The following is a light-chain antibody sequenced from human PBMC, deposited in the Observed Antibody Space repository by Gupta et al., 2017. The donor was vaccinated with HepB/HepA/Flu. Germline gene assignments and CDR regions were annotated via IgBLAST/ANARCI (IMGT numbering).Light chain of an antibody. CDR2: GAS. CDR1: QSVGSH. V-gene: IGKV3-11*01. Sequence: EIVLTQSPATLSLSPGERATVSCRASQSVGSHLAWYQHKPGQAPRLLIYGASNRATGIPDTFRGSGSGTDFTLTISSLEAQDSALYYCQQRSSCPYTFGQGTQLEI. CDR3: QQRSSCPYT. J-gene: IGKJ2*01.